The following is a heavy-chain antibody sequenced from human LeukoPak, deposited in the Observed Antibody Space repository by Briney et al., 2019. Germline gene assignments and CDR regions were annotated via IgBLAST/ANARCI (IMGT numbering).Heavy chain of an antibody. J-gene: IGHJ4*02. CDR2: ISGNSRYT. Sequence: GRSLRLSRAASGFTFSDYYMSWIRQAPGKGLEWVSYISGNSRYTNYGDSVRGRFTVSRDNAKNSQYLQMNSLRAEDTAVYYCVRGHWGRDLWGQGTLVTVSS. CDR3: VRGHWGRDL. CDR1: GFTFSDYY. D-gene: IGHD7-27*01. V-gene: IGHV3-11*05.